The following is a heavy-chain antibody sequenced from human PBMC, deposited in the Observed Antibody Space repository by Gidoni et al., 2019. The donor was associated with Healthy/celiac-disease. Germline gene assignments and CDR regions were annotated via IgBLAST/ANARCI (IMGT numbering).Heavy chain of an antibody. D-gene: IGHD6-19*01. J-gene: IGHJ3*02. CDR2: ISGSGGST. V-gene: IGHV3-23*01. Sequence: EVQLLESGGGLVQPGGSLRLSCAASGFTLSSYAMSWVRQAPGKGLEWVSAISGSGGSTYYADSVKGRFTISRDNSKNTLYLQMNSLRAEDTAVYYCAKDVGYSSGWYHAFDIWGQGTMVTVSS. CDR3: AKDVGYSSGWYHAFDI. CDR1: GFTLSSYA.